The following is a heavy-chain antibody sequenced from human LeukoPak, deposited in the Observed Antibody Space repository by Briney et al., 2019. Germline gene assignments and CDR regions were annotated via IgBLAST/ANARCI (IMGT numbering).Heavy chain of an antibody. D-gene: IGHD2-2*01. CDR1: GDSITSSY. J-gene: IGHJ6*02. CDR2: IYHSGIT. CDR3: ARAPAHYYYGMDV. Sequence: KASETLSLTCTVSGDSITSSYWNWIRQTPGKGLEWIGYIYHSGITNYNPSLKSRVTISVDTSKKQVSLKLISVTAADTAVYYCARAPAHYYYGMDVWGQGTTVTVSS. V-gene: IGHV4-59*01.